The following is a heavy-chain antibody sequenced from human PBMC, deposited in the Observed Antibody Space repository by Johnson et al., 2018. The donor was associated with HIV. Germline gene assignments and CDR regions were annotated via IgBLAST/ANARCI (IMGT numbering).Heavy chain of an antibody. V-gene: IGHV3-11*04. CDR3: ARRFFPGITVALDAFDI. CDR2: ISSSGSTI. D-gene: IGHD6-19*01. J-gene: IGHJ3*02. Sequence: QMQLVESGGGLVNPGGSLRLSCAASGFTFSDYYMSWIRQAQGKGLEWVSYISSSGSTIYYADSVKGRFTISRDNAKNSLYLQMNSLRAEDTAVYYCARRFFPGITVALDAFDIWGQGTMVTVSS. CDR1: GFTFSDYY.